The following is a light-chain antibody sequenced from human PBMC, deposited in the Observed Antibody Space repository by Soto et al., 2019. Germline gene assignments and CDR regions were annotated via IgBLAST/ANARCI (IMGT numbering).Light chain of an antibody. V-gene: IGLV1-51*01. CDR3: GTWDSSLSAWV. J-gene: IGLJ3*02. CDR2: DNN. Sequence: QSVLTQPPSASGTPGQRVIISCSGSSSNIGNNYVSWYQQLPGTAPKLLIYDNNKRPSGIPGRFSGSKSGTSATLGITGLPTGDEADYYCGTWDSSLSAWVFGGGTKLTVL. CDR1: SSNIGNNY.